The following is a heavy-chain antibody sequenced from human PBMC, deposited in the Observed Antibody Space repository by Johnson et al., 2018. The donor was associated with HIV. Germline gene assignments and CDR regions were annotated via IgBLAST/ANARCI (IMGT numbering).Heavy chain of an antibody. V-gene: IGHV3-66*02. J-gene: IGHJ3*02. D-gene: IGHD3-10*01. CDR3: ARGRDYYGSGSSDAFDI. Sequence: VQLVESGGGLVQPGGSLRLSCAASGFTVSSNYMSWVRQAPGKGLEWVSVIYSGGSTYYADSVKGRFTISRDNSKNTLYLQMNSLRAEDTAVYYCARGRDYYGSGSSDAFDIWGQGTMVTVSS. CDR2: IYSGGST. CDR1: GFTVSSNY.